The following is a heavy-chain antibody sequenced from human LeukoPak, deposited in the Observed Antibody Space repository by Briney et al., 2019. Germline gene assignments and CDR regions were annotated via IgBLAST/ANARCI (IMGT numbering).Heavy chain of an antibody. CDR3: ARGDYENSRVYWYFDL. V-gene: IGHV4-59*12. CDR1: GGSISSYY. D-gene: IGHD4-17*01. J-gene: IGHJ2*01. CDR2: MYYSGST. Sequence: SETLSLTCTVSGGSISSYYWSWIRQPPGKGLEWIGYMYYSGSTNYNPSLKSRVTISVDMSKNQVSLKLSSVTAADTAVYYCARGDYENSRVYWYFDLWGRGTLVTVSS.